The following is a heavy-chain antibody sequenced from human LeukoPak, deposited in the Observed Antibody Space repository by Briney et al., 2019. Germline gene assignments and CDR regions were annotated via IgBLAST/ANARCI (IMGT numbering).Heavy chain of an antibody. V-gene: IGHV4-38-2*02. CDR1: GVSISPYY. Sequence: PSETLSLTCAVSGVSISPYYWAWLRQPPGKGVEWLGTIYNSGSTYYNTSLKSRVTISLDTPKNHCSLKLSSVTATDTAVDYCARDWTSSAGYYYYMDVWGKGTTVTVSS. J-gene: IGHJ6*03. D-gene: IGHD6-13*01. CDR3: ARDWTSSAGYYYYMDV. CDR2: IYNSGST.